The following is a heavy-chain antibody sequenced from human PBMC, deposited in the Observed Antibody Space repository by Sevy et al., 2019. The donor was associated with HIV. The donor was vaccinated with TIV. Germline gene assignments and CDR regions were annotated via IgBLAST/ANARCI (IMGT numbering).Heavy chain of an antibody. V-gene: IGHV3-7*03. CDR3: ARRYFDL. CDR1: GFTFSSFW. Sequence: GGSLTLSCKASGFTFSSFWMQWVRQAPGKGLEWVANIRQDGSEMYYVGSVKGRFTISRDNAKNALYLQMDGLRAEDTAVYYCARRYFDLWGQGTLVTVSS. CDR2: IRQDGSEM. J-gene: IGHJ4*02.